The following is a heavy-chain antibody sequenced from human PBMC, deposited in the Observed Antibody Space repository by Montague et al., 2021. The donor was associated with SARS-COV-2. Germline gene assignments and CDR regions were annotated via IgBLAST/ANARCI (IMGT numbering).Heavy chain of an antibody. CDR3: ARALSASYSVGGDSFDI. CDR1: GFTFSKYS. D-gene: IGHD5/OR15-5a*01. V-gene: IGHV3-21*01. CDR2: ISTSSLYI. Sequence: SLRLSCAASGFTFSKYSMYWVRQAPGKGLEWVSSISTSSLYIYYAASVKGRFTISRANAKNSLFLQMDSLRAEDTAVYYCARALSASYSVGGDSFDIWGQGTMVTVSS. J-gene: IGHJ3*02.